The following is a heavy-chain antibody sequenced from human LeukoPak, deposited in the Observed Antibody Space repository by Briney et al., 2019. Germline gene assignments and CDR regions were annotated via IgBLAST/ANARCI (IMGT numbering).Heavy chain of an antibody. J-gene: IGHJ3*02. D-gene: IGHD2-2*01. CDR3: ARQGCSSTTCYLFALYAFDI. CDR2: IYSSGST. Sequence: PSETLSLTCTVSGGSTSRTSYSWGWTRQPPGKGLEWIGSIYSSGSTYYNPSLKGRVSISVDTSKNQFSLKLSSVTAADTAVYYCARQGCSSTTCYLFALYAFDIWGQGTMLTVSS. V-gene: IGHV4-39*01. CDR1: GGSTSRTSYS.